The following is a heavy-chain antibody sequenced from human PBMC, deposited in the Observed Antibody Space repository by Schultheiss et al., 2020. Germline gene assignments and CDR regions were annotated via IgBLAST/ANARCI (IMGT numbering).Heavy chain of an antibody. D-gene: IGHD3-16*01. CDR2: INPNSGGT. CDR1: GYTFTGYY. CDR3: AYTREAVGLGAFDI. V-gene: IGHV1-2*06. Sequence: ASVKVSCKASGYTFTGYYMHWVRQAPGQGLEWMGRINPNSGGTNYAQKFQGRVTMTRDTSISTAYMELSRLRSDDTALYYCAYTREAVGLGAFDIWGQGTMVTVSS. J-gene: IGHJ3*02.